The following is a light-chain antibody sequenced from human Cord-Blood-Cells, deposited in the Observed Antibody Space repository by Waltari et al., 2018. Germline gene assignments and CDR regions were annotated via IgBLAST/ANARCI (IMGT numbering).Light chain of an antibody. J-gene: IGKJ4*01. CDR2: GAS. V-gene: IGKV3-20*01. CDR3: QQYGSSRLT. CDR1: QSVSSSY. Sequence: EIVLTQSPGTLSLSPGERATLSCRASQSVSSSYLAWYQQKPGQAPRVLIYGASRRATGIPDRFSGSGSGTYFTLTISRREPEDFAVYYCQQYGSSRLTFGGGTKVEIK.